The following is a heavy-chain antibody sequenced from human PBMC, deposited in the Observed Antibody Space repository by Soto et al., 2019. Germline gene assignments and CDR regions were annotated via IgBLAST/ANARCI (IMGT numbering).Heavy chain of an antibody. J-gene: IGHJ6*02. Sequence: SGGSLRLSCAASGFTFSSYAMHWVRRAPGKGLEWVAVISYDGSNKYYADSVKGRFTISRDNSKNTLYLQMNSLRAEDTAVYYCARDVIGYQLPKGVYYYYGMDVWGQGTTVTVS. CDR1: GFTFSSYA. D-gene: IGHD2-2*01. V-gene: IGHV3-30-3*01. CDR2: ISYDGSNK. CDR3: ARDVIGYQLPKGVYYYYGMDV.